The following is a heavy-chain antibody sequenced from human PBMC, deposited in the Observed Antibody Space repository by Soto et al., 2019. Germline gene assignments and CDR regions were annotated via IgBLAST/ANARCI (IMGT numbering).Heavy chain of an antibody. J-gene: IGHJ4*02. CDR2: IKNNADGGTT. CDR1: GFTFSNAW. V-gene: IGHV3-15*01. CDR3: TNVYFDY. Sequence: GGSLRLSCTASGFTFSNAWTTWVRQAPGKGLEWVGRIKNNADGGTTDYAAPVKGRFAISRDDSENTLYLQMNSLKTEDTAVYYCTNVYFDYWGQGTLVTVSS.